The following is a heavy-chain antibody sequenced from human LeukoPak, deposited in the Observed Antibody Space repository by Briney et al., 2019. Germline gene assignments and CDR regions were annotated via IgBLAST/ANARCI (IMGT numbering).Heavy chain of an antibody. CDR3: ARASADSRGHYQGFDS. J-gene: IGHJ4*02. V-gene: IGHV4-59*01. Sequence: KTSETLSLTCTVSGGSISSYYWTWIRQPPGKGLEWIGYIYYSGSTKYNPSLKSRVTISIDTSKNQFSLKLSSVTAADTAVYYCARASADSRGHYQGFDSWGQGTLVTVSS. CDR2: IYYSGST. D-gene: IGHD3-22*01. CDR1: GGSISSYY.